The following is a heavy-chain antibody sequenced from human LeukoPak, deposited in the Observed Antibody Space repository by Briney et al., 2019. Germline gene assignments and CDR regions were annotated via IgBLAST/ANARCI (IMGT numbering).Heavy chain of an antibody. CDR3: ARGRGKAYCGGDCYPDS. D-gene: IGHD2-21*02. CDR2: MNQNSGNT. J-gene: IGHJ4*02. CDR1: VYTFTMYD. V-gene: IGHV1-8*01. Sequence: ASVTVSLKRSVYTFTMYDINWVRQAAGQGGGWMGWMNQNSGNTGYAQTFQGRVTMTRNTSISTAYMQLSNLRSEDTAVYYCARGRGKAYCGGDCYPDSWGQGTRVTVSS.